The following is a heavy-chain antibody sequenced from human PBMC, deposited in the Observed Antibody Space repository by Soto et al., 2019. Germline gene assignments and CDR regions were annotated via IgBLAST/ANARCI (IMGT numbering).Heavy chain of an antibody. Sequence: SETLSLTCTVSGGSISRGDYYWSWIRQPPGKGLEWIGYIYYSGSTYYNPSLKSRVTISVDTSKNQFSLKLSSVTAADTAVYYCARAVSGVTASDWFDPWGQGTLVTVSS. CDR2: IYYSGST. J-gene: IGHJ5*02. CDR3: ARAVSGVTASDWFDP. CDR1: GGSISRGDYY. D-gene: IGHD2-21*02. V-gene: IGHV4-30-4*01.